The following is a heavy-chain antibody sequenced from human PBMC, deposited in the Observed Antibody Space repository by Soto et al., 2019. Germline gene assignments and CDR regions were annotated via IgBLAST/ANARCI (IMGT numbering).Heavy chain of an antibody. D-gene: IGHD6-13*01. J-gene: IGHJ6*02. CDR3: VKDIGQAAVGVRYPYGLDV. CDR1: GFTVSNNY. Sequence: GGSLRLSCAVSGFTVSNNYMRWVRQAPGKGLEHVSTLSYNGIGTYYADSVKGRFTFSRDTSKNTLYLQMSSLRTEDTAVYYCVKDIGQAAVGVRYPYGLDVWGLGTTVTVSS. V-gene: IGHV3-64D*06. CDR2: SYNGIGT.